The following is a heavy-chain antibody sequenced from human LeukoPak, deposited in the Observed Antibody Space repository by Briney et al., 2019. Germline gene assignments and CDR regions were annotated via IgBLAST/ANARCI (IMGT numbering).Heavy chain of an antibody. CDR2: IYYSGST. V-gene: IGHV4-39*01. CDR1: GGSISSSSYY. CDR3: ATTLNWGSAPSWFAP. Sequence: PSETLSLTCTVSGGSISSSSYYWGWIRQPPGKGLEWIGSIYYSGSTYYNPSLKSRVTIYVDTSKNQFSLKLSSVTAADTAVYYCATTLNWGSAPSWFAPWGQGTLVTVSS. J-gene: IGHJ5*02. D-gene: IGHD7-27*01.